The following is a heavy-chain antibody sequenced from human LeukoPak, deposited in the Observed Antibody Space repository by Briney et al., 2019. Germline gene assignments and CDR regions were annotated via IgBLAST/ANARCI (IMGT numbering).Heavy chain of an antibody. CDR3: ATHYYGGYFDY. D-gene: IGHD3-10*01. V-gene: IGHV3-53*01. CDR1: GFTVSSNY. Sequence: GGSLRLSCAASGFTVSSNYMSWVRQAPGKGLEWVSVIYSGGSTYYADSVKGRFTISGDNSKNTLYLQMNSLRAEDTAVYYCATHYYGGYFDYWGQGTLVTVSS. J-gene: IGHJ4*02. CDR2: IYSGGST.